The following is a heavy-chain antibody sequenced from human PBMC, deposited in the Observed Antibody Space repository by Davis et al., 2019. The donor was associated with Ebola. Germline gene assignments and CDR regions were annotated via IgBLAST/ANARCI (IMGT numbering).Heavy chain of an antibody. D-gene: IGHD1-1*01. CDR1: GDSVSSRF. CDR3: ARDRKRNDYDSYFDS. CDR2: ISYSGNT. Sequence: SETLSLTCTVSGDSVSSRFWSWIRQTPGKGLEWIGSISYSGNTNYNPSLKSRVVISLDTSKNQFSLRLTSLSAADTALYYCARDRKRNDYDSYFDSWGQGTLVTVSS. J-gene: IGHJ4*02. V-gene: IGHV4-59*02.